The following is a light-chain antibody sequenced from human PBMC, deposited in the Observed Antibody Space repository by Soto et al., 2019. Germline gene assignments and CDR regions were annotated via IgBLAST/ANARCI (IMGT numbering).Light chain of an antibody. CDR3: QQYNTYPWT. J-gene: IGKJ1*01. CDR1: QTITSW. Sequence: DIQMTQSPSTLSASVGDRVTITCRASQTITSWLAWYRQKPGKAPNLLIYKTSSLETGVPSRFSGSGSGTEFTLTISSLQPDDFATYYCQQYNTYPWTFGQGTKVEI. CDR2: KTS. V-gene: IGKV1-5*03.